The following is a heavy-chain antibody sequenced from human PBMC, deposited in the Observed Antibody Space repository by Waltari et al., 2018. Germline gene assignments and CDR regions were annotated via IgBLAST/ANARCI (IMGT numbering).Heavy chain of an antibody. CDR2: IYTRGRH. J-gene: IGHJ4*02. Sequence: QVQLQESGPGLVKPSETLSLTCTVSGGSISSYYWRWIRQPAGKGLEWIGRIYTRGRHNENPSLKGRVTMSVDTSKNQFSLKRSSVTAADTAVYYCARGSSGWHYFDYWGQGTLVTVSS. V-gene: IGHV4-4*07. CDR1: GGSISSYY. CDR3: ARGSSGWHYFDY. D-gene: IGHD6-19*01.